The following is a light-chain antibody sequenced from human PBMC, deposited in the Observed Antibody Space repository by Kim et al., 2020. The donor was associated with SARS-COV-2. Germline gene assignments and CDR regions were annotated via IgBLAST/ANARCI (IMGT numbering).Light chain of an antibody. CDR2: ATS. Sequence: PCAEDRSTVWCRMGQELRKYLASCQQRTENAPELPICATSAWQSGVPSRFSGSGSGADFTLAIGCLQCKGFGTYCCQQYDRYPLTFGSGAKVD. V-gene: IGKV1D-8*01. CDR1: QELRKY. CDR3: QQYDRYPLT. J-gene: IGKJ3*01.